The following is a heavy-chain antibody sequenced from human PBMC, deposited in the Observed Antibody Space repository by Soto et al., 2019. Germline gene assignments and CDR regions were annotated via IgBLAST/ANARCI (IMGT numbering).Heavy chain of an antibody. D-gene: IGHD2-2*01. V-gene: IGHV1-69*12. CDR3: ASRYCISTSCYPNWFDP. CDR1: GGTFSSYA. CDR2: IIPIFGTA. Sequence: QVQLVQSGAEVKKPGSSVKVSCKASGGTFSSYAISWVRQAPGQGLEWMGGIIPIFGTANYAQKFQGRVTITADESTSTAYMELSSLRSEDTAVYYCASRYCISTSCYPNWFDPWGQGTLVTVSS. J-gene: IGHJ5*02.